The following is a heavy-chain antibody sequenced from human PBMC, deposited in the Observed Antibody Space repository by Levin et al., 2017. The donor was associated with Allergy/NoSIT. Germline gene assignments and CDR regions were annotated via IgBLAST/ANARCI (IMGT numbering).Heavy chain of an antibody. D-gene: IGHD3-22*01. CDR1: GYSFTSYW. CDR3: ARNKYYYDSSGYFDWYFDL. V-gene: IGHV5-51*01. CDR2: IYPGDSDT. Sequence: GESLKISCQGSGYSFTSYWIGWVRQMPGKGLEWMGIIYPGDSDTRYSPSFQGQVTISADKSISTAYLQWSSLKASDTAMYYCARNKYYYDSSGYFDWYFDLWGRGTLVTVSS. J-gene: IGHJ2*01.